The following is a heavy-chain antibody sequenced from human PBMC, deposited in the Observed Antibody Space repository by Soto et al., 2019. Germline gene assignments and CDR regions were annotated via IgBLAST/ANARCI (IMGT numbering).Heavy chain of an antibody. D-gene: IGHD6-13*01. V-gene: IGHV3-7*01. CDR1: GFTFSSYW. CDR3: ARYSSNSHFNWFDP. CDR2: IKQDGSEK. J-gene: IGHJ5*02. Sequence: GGSLRLSCAASGFTFSSYWMSWVRQAPGKGLEWVANIKQDGSEKYYVDSVKGRFTISRDNAKNSLYLQMNSLRAEDTAVYYCARYSSNSHFNWFDPWGQGTLVTVSS.